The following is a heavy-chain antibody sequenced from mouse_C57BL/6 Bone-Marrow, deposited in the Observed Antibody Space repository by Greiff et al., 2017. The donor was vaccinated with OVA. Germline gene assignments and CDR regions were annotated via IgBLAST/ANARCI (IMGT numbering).Heavy chain of an antibody. Sequence: EVKLQESGGDLVKPGGSLKLSCAASGFTFSSYGMSWVRQTPDKRLEWVATISSGGSYTYYPDSVKGRFTISRDNAKNTLYLQMSSLKSEDTAMYYCARFPYGFYAMDYWGQGTSVTVSS. J-gene: IGHJ4*01. CDR1: GFTFSSYG. D-gene: IGHD1-1*02. V-gene: IGHV5-6*01. CDR3: ARFPYGFYAMDY. CDR2: ISSGGSYT.